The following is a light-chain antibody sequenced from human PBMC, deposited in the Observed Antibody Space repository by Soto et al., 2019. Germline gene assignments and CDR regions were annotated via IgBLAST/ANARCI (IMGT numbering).Light chain of an antibody. Sequence: QSVLTQPPSASGSPGQSVTISCAGTINDVGGYNYVSWYQQHPGKVPQLRIYQVTKRPSGVPDRFSASKSDTTASLTISGLQAEGEGDYYCMSYAGGNRFVFGSGTKVTVL. CDR1: INDVGGYNY. J-gene: IGLJ1*01. CDR3: MSYAGGNRFV. V-gene: IGLV2-8*01. CDR2: QVT.